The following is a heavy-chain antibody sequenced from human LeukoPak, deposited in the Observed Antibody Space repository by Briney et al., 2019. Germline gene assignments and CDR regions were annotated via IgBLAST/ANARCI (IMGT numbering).Heavy chain of an antibody. V-gene: IGHV1-2*02. CDR3: ARSRIAARRGYFDY. D-gene: IGHD6-6*01. CDR2: INPNSGGT. Sequence: ASVKVSCKASGYTFTNYGVSWVRQAPGQGLEWMGWINPNSGGTNYAQKFQGRVTMTRDTSISTAYMELSRLGSDDTAVYYCARSRIAARRGYFDYWGQGTLVTVSS. J-gene: IGHJ4*02. CDR1: GYTFTNYG.